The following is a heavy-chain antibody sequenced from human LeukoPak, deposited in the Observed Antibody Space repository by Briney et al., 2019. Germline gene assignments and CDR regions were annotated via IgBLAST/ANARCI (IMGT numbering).Heavy chain of an antibody. CDR1: GGSISSYY. V-gene: IGHV4-59*01. CDR3: ARGFAYCGGDCYS. CDR2: IYYSGST. Sequence: SETLSLTCTVSGGSISSYYWSWIRQPPGKGLEWIGYIYYSGSTNYNPSLKSRVTISVDTSKNQFSLKLSSVTAADTAVYYCARGFAYCGGDCYSWGQGTLVTVSS. J-gene: IGHJ4*02. D-gene: IGHD2-21*02.